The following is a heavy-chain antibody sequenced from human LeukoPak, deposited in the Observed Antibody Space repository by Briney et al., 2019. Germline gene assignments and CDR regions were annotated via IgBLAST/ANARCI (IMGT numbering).Heavy chain of an antibody. Sequence: AGGSLRLSCAASGFTFSSYAMSWVRQAPGKGLEWVSAISGSGGSTYYADSVKGRFTISRDNSKSTLYLQMNSLRAEDTAVYYCAKHNYYDNAFDLWGQGTMVTVSS. V-gene: IGHV3-23*01. CDR1: GFTFSSYA. J-gene: IGHJ3*01. CDR2: ISGSGGST. D-gene: IGHD3-22*01. CDR3: AKHNYYDNAFDL.